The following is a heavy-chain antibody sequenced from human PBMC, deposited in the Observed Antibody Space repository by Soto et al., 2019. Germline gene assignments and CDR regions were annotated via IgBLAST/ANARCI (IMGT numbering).Heavy chain of an antibody. CDR2: IDPSGGST. J-gene: IGHJ4*02. CDR1: GFTFTTYY. CDR3: ARVPYDTTGYYAF. D-gene: IGHD3-22*01. V-gene: IGHV1-46*01. Sequence: ASVKVSCKTSGFTFTTYYIHWVRQAPGQGLEWMGMIDPSGGSTTYAQKFQGRITMTSDMSTSTVYMELSSLRSEDTAVYYCARVPYDTTGYYAFWGQGTLVTVSS.